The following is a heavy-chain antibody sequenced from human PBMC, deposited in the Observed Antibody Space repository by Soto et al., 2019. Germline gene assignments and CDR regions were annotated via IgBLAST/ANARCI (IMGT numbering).Heavy chain of an antibody. Sequence: SATLDLICAASGGTFTSNNGWIWVSDPPGQGLEWIGEIYRTGSTNYNPSLKSRVTISLDKSEKQISLKVTSLTAVDTSVYYCASRDPGTSVDYWGQGTLVTVSS. CDR3: ASRDPGTSVDY. J-gene: IGHJ4*02. V-gene: IGHV4-4*02. CDR1: GGTFTSNNG. CDR2: IYRTGST. D-gene: IGHD1-7*01.